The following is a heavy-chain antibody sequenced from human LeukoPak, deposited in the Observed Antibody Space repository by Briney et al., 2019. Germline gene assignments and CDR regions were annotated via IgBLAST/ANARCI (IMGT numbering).Heavy chain of an antibody. J-gene: IGHJ4*02. Sequence: PWETLSLTCTVSGGSISSYYWSWIRQPPGKGLEWIGYIYYTGSTNYNPSLKSRVTMSVDTSKNQISLKLSSVTAADSAVYYCVRRVRYFGQNDYWGQGTLVTVSS. CDR3: VRRVRYFGQNDY. CDR2: IYYTGST. D-gene: IGHD3-9*01. CDR1: GGSISSYY. V-gene: IGHV4-59*08.